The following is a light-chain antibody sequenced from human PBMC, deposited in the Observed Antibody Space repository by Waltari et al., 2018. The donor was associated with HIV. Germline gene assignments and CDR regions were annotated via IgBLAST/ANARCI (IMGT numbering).Light chain of an antibody. CDR1: LPNNY. CDR3: YSTDSSGGGV. V-gene: IGLV3-10*01. Sequence: SYELPQPPPVSLSPGQTTRITCAGVLPNNYPVWYQQKSGQAPVVVIYEAYKRPSGIPERFSGSRSGAMAILTISGAQVEDECNYYCYSTDSSGGGVFGGGTKLTVL. CDR2: EAY. J-gene: IGLJ3*02.